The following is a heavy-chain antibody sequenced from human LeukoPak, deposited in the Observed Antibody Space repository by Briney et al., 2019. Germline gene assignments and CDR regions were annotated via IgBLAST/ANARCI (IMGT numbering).Heavy chain of an antibody. CDR3: AKEEAEVGRPNFHS. Sequence: GGSLRLSCAASGFTFSSYSMNWVRQAPGKGLEWVSYISSSSSTIYYADSVKGRFTISRDNTKNTVHLQMNSLRADDTAVYYCAKEEAEVGRPNFHSWGQGTLVTVSS. V-gene: IGHV3-48*01. J-gene: IGHJ4*02. CDR2: ISSSSSTI. CDR1: GFTFSSYS.